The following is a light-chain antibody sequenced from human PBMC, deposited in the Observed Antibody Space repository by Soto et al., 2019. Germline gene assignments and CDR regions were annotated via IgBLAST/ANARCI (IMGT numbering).Light chain of an antibody. CDR3: QQYGSSPLT. V-gene: IGKV3-20*01. J-gene: IGKJ4*01. Sequence: EIVLTQSPGTLSLSPGERATLSCRASQSLSSSYLAWYQQKPGQAPRLLIYGASSRATGIPDRFNGSGSGTDSTLTISRLEPEDFVVYYCQQYGSSPLTFGGGTKVDIK. CDR1: QSLSSSY. CDR2: GAS.